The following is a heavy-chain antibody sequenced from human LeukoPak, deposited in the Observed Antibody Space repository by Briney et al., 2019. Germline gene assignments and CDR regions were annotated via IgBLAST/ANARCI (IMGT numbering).Heavy chain of an antibody. J-gene: IGHJ5*02. CDR1: GGSISSYY. CDR3: ARIVGARPYNWFDP. D-gene: IGHD1-26*01. V-gene: IGHV4-59*01. CDR2: IYYSGST. Sequence: PSETLSLTCTVSGGSISSYYWSWIRQPPGKGLEWIGYIYYSGSTNYNPSLKSRVTISVDTSKNQFSLKLSSVTAADTAVYSCARIVGARPYNWFDPWGQGTLVTVSS.